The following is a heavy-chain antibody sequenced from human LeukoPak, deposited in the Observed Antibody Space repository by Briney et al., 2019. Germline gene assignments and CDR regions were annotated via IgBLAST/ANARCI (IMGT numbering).Heavy chain of an antibody. D-gene: IGHD3-10*01. V-gene: IGHV4-4*07. CDR1: GGSISSYY. CDR2: IYTSGST. Sequence: PSETLSLTCTVSGGSISSYYWSWIRQPAGKGLEWIGRIYTSGSTNYNPSLRSRVTMSVDTSKKQFSLNLSSVTAADTAVYYCARDTEAKRGSPYGIRNWGQGTLSPSPQ. CDR3: ARDTEAKRGSPYGIRN. J-gene: IGHJ4*02.